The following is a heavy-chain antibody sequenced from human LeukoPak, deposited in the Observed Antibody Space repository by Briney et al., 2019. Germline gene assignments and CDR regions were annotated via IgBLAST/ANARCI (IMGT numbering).Heavy chain of an antibody. CDR3: ARPFGKYCSGGSCYFFDY. J-gene: IGHJ4*02. V-gene: IGHV3-48*02. Sequence: GSLRLSCAGSGFTLTTYSMNWVRQAPGKGLEWVSYISSSSSTIYYADSVKGRFTISRDNAKNSLYLQMNSLRDEDTAVYYCARPFGKYCSGGSCYFFDYWGQGTLVTVSS. CDR1: GFTLTTYS. CDR2: ISSSSSTI. D-gene: IGHD2-15*01.